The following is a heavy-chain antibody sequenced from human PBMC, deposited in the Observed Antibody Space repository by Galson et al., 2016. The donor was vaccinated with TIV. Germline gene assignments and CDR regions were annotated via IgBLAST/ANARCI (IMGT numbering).Heavy chain of an antibody. CDR3: ARWGWLPI. CDR2: MNPNSGKT. J-gene: IGHJ4*02. D-gene: IGHD3-16*01. V-gene: IGHV1-8*02. Sequence: SVKVSCKAFGYTFTSYGITWVRQATGQGLEWMGWMNPNSGKTDYAQKFQGRVTMTRNTSISTAYMELSSLRSEDTAVYYCARWGWLPIWGQGTLVTVSS. CDR1: GYTFTSYG.